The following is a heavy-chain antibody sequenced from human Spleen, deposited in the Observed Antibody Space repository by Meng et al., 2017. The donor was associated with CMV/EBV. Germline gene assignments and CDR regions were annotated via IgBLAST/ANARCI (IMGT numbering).Heavy chain of an antibody. J-gene: IGHJ4*02. V-gene: IGHV3-9*01. D-gene: IGHD6-19*01. CDR2: IGSRSATM. CDR3: VRRQWLVKYFDY. CDR1: GFTFDDYP. Sequence: GGSLRLSCIASGFTFDDYPMHWFRQSPGKGREWVSGIGSRSATMDYADSVKGRFTISRDDAKNSLYLQMNSLRPEDTAFYYCVRRQWLVKYFDYWGRGTLVTVSS.